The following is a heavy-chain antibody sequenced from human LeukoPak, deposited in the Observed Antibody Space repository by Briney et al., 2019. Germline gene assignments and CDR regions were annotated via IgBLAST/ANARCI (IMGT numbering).Heavy chain of an antibody. CDR2: IYYSGST. Sequence: SETLSLTCTVSGGSISSSSYYWGWIRQPPGTGLEWIGSIYYSGSTNYNPSLKSRVTISVDTSKNQFSLKLSSVTAADTAVYYCAIHYYGSGSYYIGSAGYMDVWGKGTTVTISS. D-gene: IGHD3-10*01. CDR1: GGSISSSSYY. CDR3: AIHYYGSGSYYIGSAGYMDV. V-gene: IGHV4-39*07. J-gene: IGHJ6*03.